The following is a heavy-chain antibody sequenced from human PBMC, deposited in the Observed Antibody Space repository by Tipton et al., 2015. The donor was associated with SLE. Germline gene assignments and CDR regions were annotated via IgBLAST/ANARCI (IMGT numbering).Heavy chain of an antibody. CDR1: GYSISGGHF. CDR2: IYHTGGT. Sequence: TLSLTCNVSGYSISGGHFWGWIRQPPGKGLDWLGSIYHTGGTYYNPSLKGRITMSVDTSKNQVSLRLTSMTAADTAVYFCVRGAHSSDWYGPGPEYFQYWGRGTVVTVSA. CDR3: VRGAHSSDWYGPGPEYFQY. V-gene: IGHV4-38-2*02. D-gene: IGHD6-19*01. J-gene: IGHJ1*01.